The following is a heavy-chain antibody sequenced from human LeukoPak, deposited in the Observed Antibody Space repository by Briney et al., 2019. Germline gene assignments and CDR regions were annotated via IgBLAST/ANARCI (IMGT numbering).Heavy chain of an antibody. D-gene: IGHD5-24*01. CDR1: GFTFSSYG. CDR2: ISYDGSNK. V-gene: IGHV3-30*18. J-gene: IGHJ4*02. CDR3: AKGQGEMATISTLDY. Sequence: GGPLRLSCAASGFTFSSYGMHWVRQAPGKGLEWVAVISYDGSNKYYADSVKGRFTISRDNSKNTLYLQMNSLRAEDTAVYYCAKGQGEMATISTLDYWGQGTLVTVSS.